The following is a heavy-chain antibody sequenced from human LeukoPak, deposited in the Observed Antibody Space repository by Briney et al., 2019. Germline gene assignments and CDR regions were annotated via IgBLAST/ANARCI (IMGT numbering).Heavy chain of an antibody. CDR3: ARDLGSGWSGFDY. CDR2: IYYSGST. V-gene: IGHV4-59*01. D-gene: IGHD6-19*01. J-gene: IGHJ4*02. CDR1: GGSIRSYY. Sequence: SETLSLTCTVSGGSIRSYYWSWIRQPPGKGLEWIGYIYYSGSTNYNPSLKSRVTISVDTSKNQFSLKLSSVTAADTAVYYCARDLGSGWSGFDYWGQGTLVTVSS.